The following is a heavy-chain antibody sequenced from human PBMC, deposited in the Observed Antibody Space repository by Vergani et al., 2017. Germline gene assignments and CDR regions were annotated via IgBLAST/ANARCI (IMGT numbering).Heavy chain of an antibody. CDR2: ISGSGGST. CDR3: AKGTLRYFDWLLAVDY. D-gene: IGHD3-9*01. CDR1: GFTFSSYA. Sequence: EVQLLESGGGLVQPGGSLRLSCAASGFTFSSYAMSWVRQAPGKGLEWVSAISGSGGSTYYADSAKGRFTISRDNSKNTLYLQMNSLRAEDTAVYYCAKGTLRYFDWLLAVDYWGQGTLVTVSS. V-gene: IGHV3-23*01. J-gene: IGHJ4*02.